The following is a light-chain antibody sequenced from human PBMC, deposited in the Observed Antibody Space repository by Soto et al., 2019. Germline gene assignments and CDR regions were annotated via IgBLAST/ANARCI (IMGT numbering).Light chain of an antibody. Sequence: QSVLTQPASVSGSPGQSITISCTGTSSDVGGYNYVSWYQQHPGKAPKLIIYEVSNRPSGISNRFSGSKSGNTASLTISGLQAEGEADYYCSSYTSSSTRVFGGGTKITVL. CDR1: SSDVGGYNY. V-gene: IGLV2-14*01. J-gene: IGLJ2*01. CDR3: SSYTSSSTRV. CDR2: EVS.